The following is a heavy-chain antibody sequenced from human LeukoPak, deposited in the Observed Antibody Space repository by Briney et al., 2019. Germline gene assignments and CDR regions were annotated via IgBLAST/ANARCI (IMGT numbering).Heavy chain of an antibody. CDR1: GFTFRSYS. V-gene: IGHV3-21*01. Sequence: PGGSLRLSCAASGFTFRSYSMNWVRQAPGKGLEGVSSISSSSSYIYYADSVKGRFTFSRDNAKNSLYLQMNSLRAEDTAVFYCATTKLGIPDYWGQGTLVTVSS. CDR2: ISSSSSYI. J-gene: IGHJ4*02. D-gene: IGHD7-27*01. CDR3: ATTKLGIPDY.